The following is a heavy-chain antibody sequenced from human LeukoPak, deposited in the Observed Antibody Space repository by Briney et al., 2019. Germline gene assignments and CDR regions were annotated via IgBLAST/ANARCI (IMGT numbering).Heavy chain of an antibody. J-gene: IGHJ3*02. D-gene: IGHD2-15*01. V-gene: IGHV4-61*01. CDR3: AREDCSGGSCYSLLNAFDI. CDR2: IYYSGST. CDR1: GGSVSSGSYY. Sequence: SETLSLTCTVSGGSVSSGSYYWSWIRQPPGKGLEWIGYIYYSGSTNYNPSLKSRVTISVDTSKNQSSLKLSSVTAADTAVYYCAREDCSGGSCYSLLNAFDIWGQGTMVTVSS.